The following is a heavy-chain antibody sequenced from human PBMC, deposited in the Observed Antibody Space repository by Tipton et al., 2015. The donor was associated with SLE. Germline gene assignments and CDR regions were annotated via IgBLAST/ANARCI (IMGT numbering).Heavy chain of an antibody. CDR2: IYHSGTT. Sequence: TLSLTCTVSGFSISSYYWGWIRQPPGKGLEWLGTIYHSGTTYYNPSLKSRVTIPVDMSKNQFFLNLTSVTAADTAMYYCAGPIRQDGFDIWGQGTMVTVSS. V-gene: IGHV4-38-2*02. CDR3: AGPIRQDGFDI. D-gene: IGHD2-21*01. CDR1: GFSISSYY. J-gene: IGHJ3*02.